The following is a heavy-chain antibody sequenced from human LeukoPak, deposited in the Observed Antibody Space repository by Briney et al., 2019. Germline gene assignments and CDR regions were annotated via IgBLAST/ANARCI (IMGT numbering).Heavy chain of an antibody. CDR1: GGSISSYY. J-gene: IGHJ6*02. V-gene: IGHV4-59*01. CDR3: ARGHYYYGMDV. CDR2: IYYSGST. Sequence: SETLSLTCTVSGGSISSYYWSWIRQPPGKGLEWIGYIYYSGSTNYNPSLKSRVTISVDTSKNQFSLKLSSVTAADTAVYYCARGHYYYGMDVWGQGTTVTVSS.